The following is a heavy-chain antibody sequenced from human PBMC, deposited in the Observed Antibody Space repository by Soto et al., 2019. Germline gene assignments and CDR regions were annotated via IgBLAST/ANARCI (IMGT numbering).Heavy chain of an antibody. CDR3: ARDADGYDSFAFDI. Sequence: SETLSLTCTVSGGSISSYYWSWIRQPPGKGLAWIGYIYYSGNTNYNPSLKSRVTISVDTSKYQFSLKLSSVTAADTAVYYCARDADGYDSFAFDIWGQGTMVTVSS. V-gene: IGHV4-59*01. J-gene: IGHJ3*02. D-gene: IGHD5-12*01. CDR1: GGSISSYY. CDR2: IYYSGNT.